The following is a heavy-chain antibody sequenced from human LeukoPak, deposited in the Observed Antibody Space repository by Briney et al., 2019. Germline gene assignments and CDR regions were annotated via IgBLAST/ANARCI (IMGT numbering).Heavy chain of an antibody. CDR1: RFSFGDYS. Sequence: GGAPRHSRTESRFSFGDYSLNTVRQAPGERLWRGGFIRSKTDDGTTEYAASVKGRFTISRDDSKSIAYLQMNSLKIEDTAVYYCTSQEQLLTYFDCWGQGTLVTVSS. D-gene: IGHD6-13*01. J-gene: IGHJ4*02. CDR2: IRSKTDDGTT. V-gene: IGHV3-49*04. CDR3: TSQEQLLTYFDC.